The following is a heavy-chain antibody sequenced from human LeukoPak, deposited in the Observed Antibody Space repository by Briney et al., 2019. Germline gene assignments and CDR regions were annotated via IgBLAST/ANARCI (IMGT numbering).Heavy chain of an antibody. CDR3: ASPAADYYGSGSYPQGGGYFDY. CDR2: IYSGGST. D-gene: IGHD3-10*01. J-gene: IGHJ4*02. V-gene: IGHV3-53*01. Sequence: PGGSLRLSCAASGFTVSSNYMSWVRQAPGKGLEWVSVIYSGGSTYYADSVKGRFTISRDNSKNTLYLQMNSLRAEDTAVYYCASPAADYYGSGSYPQGGGYFDYWGQGTLVTASS. CDR1: GFTVSSNY.